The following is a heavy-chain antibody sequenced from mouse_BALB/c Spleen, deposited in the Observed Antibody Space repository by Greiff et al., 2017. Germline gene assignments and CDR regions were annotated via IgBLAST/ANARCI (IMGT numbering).Heavy chain of an antibody. CDR2: INPNNGGT. Sequence: VVEPGASVKISCKTSGYTFTEYTMHWVKQSHGKSLEWIGGINPNNGGTSYNQKFKGKATLTVDKSSSTAYMELRSLTSEDSAVYYCAREGLRRHAWFAYWGQGTLVTVSA. J-gene: IGHJ3*01. CDR3: AREGLRRHAWFAY. V-gene: IGHV1-18*01. CDR1: GYTFTEYT. D-gene: IGHD2-2*01.